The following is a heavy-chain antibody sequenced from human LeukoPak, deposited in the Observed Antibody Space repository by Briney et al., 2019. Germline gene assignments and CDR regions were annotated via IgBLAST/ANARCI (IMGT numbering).Heavy chain of an antibody. J-gene: IGHJ4*02. CDR3: ARVGADGSGFLFDY. CDR2: INHSGST. CDR1: GGSFSGYY. D-gene: IGHD3-10*01. Sequence: SETLSLTCAVYGGSFSGYYWSWICQPPGKGLEWIGEINHSGSTNYNPSLKSRVTISVDTSKNQFSLKLSSVTAADTAVYYCARVGADGSGFLFDYWGQGTLVTVSS. V-gene: IGHV4-34*01.